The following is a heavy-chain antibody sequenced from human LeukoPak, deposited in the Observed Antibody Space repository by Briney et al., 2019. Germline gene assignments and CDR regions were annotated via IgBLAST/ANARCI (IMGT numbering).Heavy chain of an antibody. CDR3: AREGRIAVAGTGSDWFDP. Sequence: SVKVSCKASGGTFSSYAISWVRQAPGQGLEWMGGIIPIFGTANYAQKFQGRVTITADESTSTAYMELSSLRSEDTVVYYCAREGRIAVAGTGSDWFDPWGQGTLVTVSS. J-gene: IGHJ5*02. CDR2: IIPIFGTA. CDR1: GGTFSSYA. D-gene: IGHD6-19*01. V-gene: IGHV1-69*13.